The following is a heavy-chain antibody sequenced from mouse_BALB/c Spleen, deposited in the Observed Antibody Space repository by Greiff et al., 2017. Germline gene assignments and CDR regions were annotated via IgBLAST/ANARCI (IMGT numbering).Heavy chain of an antibody. J-gene: IGHJ3*01. Sequence: EVKLQESGAELVKPGASVKLSCTASGFNIKDTYMHWVKQRPEQGLEWIGRIDPANGNTKYDPKFQGKATITADTSPNTAYLQLSSLTSEDTAVYYCARGRDYGNSFAYWGQGTLVTVSA. CDR2: IDPANGNT. V-gene: IGHV14-3*02. CDR1: GFNIKDTY. D-gene: IGHD2-1*01. CDR3: ARGRDYGNSFAY.